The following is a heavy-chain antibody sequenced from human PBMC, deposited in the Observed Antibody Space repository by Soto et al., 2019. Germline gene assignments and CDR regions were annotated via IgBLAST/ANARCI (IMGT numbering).Heavy chain of an antibody. D-gene: IGHD3-16*01. CDR1: GFTFSSYW. Sequence: EVQLVESGGGLVQPGGSLRLSCAASGFTFSSYWIHWVRQAPGMGLVWVSSINIDGSKADYADSVKGRFTISRDNAKNTLYLQMNSLRAEDTAVYYCARGGRWGFDYWGQGTLVTVSS. CDR2: INIDGSKA. CDR3: ARGGRWGFDY. V-gene: IGHV3-74*01. J-gene: IGHJ4*02.